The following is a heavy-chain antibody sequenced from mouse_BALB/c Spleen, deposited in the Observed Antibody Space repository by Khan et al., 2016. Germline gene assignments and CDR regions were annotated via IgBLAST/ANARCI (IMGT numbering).Heavy chain of an antibody. Sequence: QVRLQQSGAELVRPGTSVKISCKASGYTFTNYWLGWVKQRPGHGLEWIGDIFPGGGYPNYKEKFKGKATLTADTSYSTAYMQLSSLTSEDSAVYFCAREETMIKDYSMDYWGQGTSVTVSP. D-gene: IGHD2-4*01. J-gene: IGHJ4*01. CDR1: GYTFTNYW. V-gene: IGHV1-63*02. CDR3: AREETMIKDYSMDY. CDR2: IFPGGGYP.